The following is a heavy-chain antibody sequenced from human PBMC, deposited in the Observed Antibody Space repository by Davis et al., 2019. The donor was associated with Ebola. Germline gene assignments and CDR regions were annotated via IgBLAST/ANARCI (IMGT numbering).Heavy chain of an antibody. J-gene: IGHJ3*02. CDR3: RIVVVPKSANDAFDI. CDR1: GYTFNSYA. Sequence: ASVKVSCKTFGYTFNSYAISWVRQAPGQGLEWMGWISAYNGNTNHAQKFQGRVTMTTETSTSTAYMELRSLRSEDTAVYYCRIVVVPKSANDAFDIWGQGTMVTVSS. D-gene: IGHD2-2*01. CDR2: ISAYNGNT. V-gene: IGHV1-18*01.